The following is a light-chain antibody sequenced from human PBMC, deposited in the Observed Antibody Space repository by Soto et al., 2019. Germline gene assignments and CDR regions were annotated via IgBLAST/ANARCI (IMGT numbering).Light chain of an antibody. CDR2: DAS. Sequence: DIRMTQSPSTLSASVGDRVTITCRASQSISRGVAWYQQKPGKAPKVLIYDASSLESGVPSRFSGSGSGTEFTLTISRLEPEDFAVYYCQQYGSSPPITFGQGTRLEIK. J-gene: IGKJ5*01. CDR1: QSISRG. V-gene: IGKV1-5*01. CDR3: QQYGSSPPIT.